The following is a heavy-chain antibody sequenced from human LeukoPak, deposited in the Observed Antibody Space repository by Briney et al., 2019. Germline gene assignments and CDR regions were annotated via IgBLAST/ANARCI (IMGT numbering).Heavy chain of an antibody. Sequence: GASVKVSCKASRGTFSSYAISWVRQAPGQGLEWMGWISAYNGNTNYAQKLQGRVTMTTDTSTSTAYMELRSLRSDDTAVYYCARVNLLRGGIVVVPAAIPDYWGQGTLVTVSS. V-gene: IGHV1-18*01. CDR3: ARVNLLRGGIVVVPAAIPDY. CDR1: RGTFSSYA. J-gene: IGHJ4*02. D-gene: IGHD2-2*01. CDR2: ISAYNGNT.